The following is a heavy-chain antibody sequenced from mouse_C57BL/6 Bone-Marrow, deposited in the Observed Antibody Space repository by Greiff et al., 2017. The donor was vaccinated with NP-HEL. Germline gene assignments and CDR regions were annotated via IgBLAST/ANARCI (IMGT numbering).Heavy chain of an antibody. CDR3: ARKDGYYGSLAY. V-gene: IGHV1-63*01. Sequence: QVQLKESGAELVRPGTSVKMSCKASGYTFTNYWIGWAKQRPGHGLEWIGDIYPGGGYTNYNEKFKGKATLTADKSSSTAYMQFSSLTSEDSAIYYCARKDGYYGSLAYWGQGTLVTVSA. CDR1: GYTFTNYW. CDR2: IYPGGGYT. D-gene: IGHD2-3*01. J-gene: IGHJ3*01.